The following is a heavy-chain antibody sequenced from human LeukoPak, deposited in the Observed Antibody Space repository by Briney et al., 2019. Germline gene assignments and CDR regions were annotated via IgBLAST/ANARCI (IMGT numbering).Heavy chain of an antibody. CDR3: ARVPYDYIWGSYRPPDY. D-gene: IGHD3-16*02. Sequence: ASVKVSCKASGYTFTSYGISWVRQAPGQGLEWMGWISAYNGNTNYAQKLQGRVTMTIDTSTSTAYMELRSLRSDDTAVYYCARVPYDYIWGSYRPPDYWGQGTLVTVSS. CDR2: ISAYNGNT. V-gene: IGHV1-18*01. J-gene: IGHJ4*02. CDR1: GYTFTSYG.